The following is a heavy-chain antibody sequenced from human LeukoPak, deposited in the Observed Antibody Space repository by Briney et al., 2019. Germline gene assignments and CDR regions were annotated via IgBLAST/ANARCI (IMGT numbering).Heavy chain of an antibody. CDR2: ISYDGSNK. Sequence: GGSQRLSCAASGFTFSSYGMHWVRQAPGKGLEWVAVISYDGSNKYYADSVKGRFTISRDNSKNTLYLQMNSLRAEDTAVYYCAKDLAYSYGCYYYGMDVWGQGTTVTVSS. CDR3: AKDLAYSYGCYYYGMDV. CDR1: GFTFSSYG. J-gene: IGHJ6*02. D-gene: IGHD5-18*01. V-gene: IGHV3-30*18.